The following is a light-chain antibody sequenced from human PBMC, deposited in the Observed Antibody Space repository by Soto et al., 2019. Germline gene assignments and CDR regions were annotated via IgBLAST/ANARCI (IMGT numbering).Light chain of an antibody. J-gene: IGKJ1*01. V-gene: IGKV3-20*01. CDR3: QQSGSSPTWT. Sequence: EIVLTQSPGTLSLSPGERATLSCRASQTVSSSYLAWYQQKPGQAPRLLIYGASSRATRIPDRFSGSGSGTDFTLTISRLEPEDFAVYYCQQSGSSPTWTFGQGTTVEIK. CDR1: QTVSSSY. CDR2: GAS.